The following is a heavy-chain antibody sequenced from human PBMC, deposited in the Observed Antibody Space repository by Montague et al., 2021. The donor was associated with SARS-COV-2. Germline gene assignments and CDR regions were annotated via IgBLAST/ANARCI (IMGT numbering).Heavy chain of an antibody. CDR3: ARGTEYGSGIYSHYYYDH. CDR2: INHSGST. CDR1: GGSFSGYY. Sequence: SDTLSLTRAVYGGSFSGYYWSWIRQPPGKGLEWIGEINHSGSTNYNPSLKSRVTISVDTSKNQFSLKLSSVTAADTAVYYCARGTEYGSGIYSHYYYDHWGQGTLVTVSS. J-gene: IGHJ4*02. D-gene: IGHD3-10*01. V-gene: IGHV4-34*01.